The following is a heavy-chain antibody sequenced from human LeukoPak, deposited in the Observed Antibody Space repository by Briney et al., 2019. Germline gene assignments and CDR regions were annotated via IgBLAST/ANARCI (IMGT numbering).Heavy chain of an antibody. Sequence: PGGSLRLSCAASGFTLSSYWMHWVRQAPGKGLEWVSLITRDGGGTYYAGSVKGRFTISRDNSKNSLSLRMNSLRTEDTALYYCAKGGVTASVKNWFDSWGQGTLVTVSS. CDR3: AKGGVTASVKNWFDS. V-gene: IGHV3-43*02. J-gene: IGHJ5*01. CDR1: GFTLSSYW. D-gene: IGHD6-13*01. CDR2: ITRDGGGT.